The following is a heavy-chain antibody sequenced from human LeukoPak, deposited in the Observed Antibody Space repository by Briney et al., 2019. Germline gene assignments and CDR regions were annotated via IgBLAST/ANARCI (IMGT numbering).Heavy chain of an antibody. CDR3: AREESSGWYRLVDY. J-gene: IGHJ4*02. Sequence: ASVKVSCKASVDTFTSYDINWVRQATGQGLEWMGWMHPNSGNTGYAQKFQGRVTMTRNTSISTAYMELSSLRSEDTAVYYCAREESSGWYRLVDYWGQGTVVTVSS. CDR2: MHPNSGNT. V-gene: IGHV1-8*01. D-gene: IGHD6-19*01. CDR1: VDTFTSYD.